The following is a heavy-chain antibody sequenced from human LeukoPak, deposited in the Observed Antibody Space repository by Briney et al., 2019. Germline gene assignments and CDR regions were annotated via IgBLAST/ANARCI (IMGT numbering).Heavy chain of an antibody. D-gene: IGHD2-21*02. CDR1: GFTFISYG. V-gene: IGHV3-74*01. CDR3: ARELPREVTLDY. CDR2: INNGGVST. J-gene: IGHJ4*02. Sequence: GGSLRLSCAASGFTFISYGMQWVRHAPGKGVVWVSRINNGGVSTIYADSVRGRFTVSRDNGKNTLYLQMNSLRAEDTGVYYCARELPREVTLDYWGQGTLVTVSS.